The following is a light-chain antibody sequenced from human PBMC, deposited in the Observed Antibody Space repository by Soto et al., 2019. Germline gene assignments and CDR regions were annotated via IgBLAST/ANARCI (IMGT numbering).Light chain of an antibody. CDR1: NIGSKS. Sequence: SYDLTQPPSVSVAPGQTARITCGGNNIGSKSVHWYQQKPGQAPVLVVYDDSDRPSGIPERFSGSNSGNTATLTISRVKAGDEADYYCQVWDSSSDRLYVFGTGTKVTVL. CDR3: QVWDSSSDRLYV. V-gene: IGLV3-21*02. J-gene: IGLJ1*01. CDR2: DDS.